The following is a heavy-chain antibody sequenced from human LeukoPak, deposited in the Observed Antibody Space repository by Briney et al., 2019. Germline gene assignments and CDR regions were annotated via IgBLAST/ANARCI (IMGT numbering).Heavy chain of an antibody. CDR3: ARRLMTTVTTARRSGWYFDL. J-gene: IGHJ2*01. Sequence: SETLSLTCAVSGGSFSGYYWSWIRQPPGKGLEWIGEINHSGGTNYNPSLKSRVTISVDTSKNQCSLKLSSVTAADTAVYYCARRLMTTVTTARRSGWYFDLWGRGTLVTVSS. CDR2: INHSGGT. D-gene: IGHD4-17*01. CDR1: GGSFSGYY. V-gene: IGHV4-34*01.